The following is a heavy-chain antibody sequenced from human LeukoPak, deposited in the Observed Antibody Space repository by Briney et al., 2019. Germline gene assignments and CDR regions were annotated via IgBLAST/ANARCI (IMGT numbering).Heavy chain of an antibody. J-gene: IGHJ5*02. CDR1: GCTFSSYA. V-gene: IGHV1-69*06. D-gene: IGHD3-22*01. CDR2: IIPIFGTA. CDR3: ASNYYYDSSGYYSYRNWFDP. Sequence: SVKVSCKASGCTFSSYAISWVRQAPGQGLEWMGGIIPIFGTANYAQKFQGRVTITADKSTSTAYMELSSLRSEDTAVYYCASNYYYDSSGYYSYRNWFDPWGQGTLVTVSS.